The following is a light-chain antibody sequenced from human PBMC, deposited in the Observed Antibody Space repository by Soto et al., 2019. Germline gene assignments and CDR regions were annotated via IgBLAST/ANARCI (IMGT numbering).Light chain of an antibody. V-gene: IGLV2-14*01. CDR1: SSDVGGSNH. Sequence: QSVLTQPASVSGSPGQSITISCTGTSSDVGGSNHVAWYQQHPGKVPKLIIYEVSHRPSGISNRFSGSKSGNMASLTISGLQAEDEADYYCISYTSKSSLIFGGGTKLTVL. J-gene: IGLJ2*01. CDR3: ISYTSKSSLI. CDR2: EVS.